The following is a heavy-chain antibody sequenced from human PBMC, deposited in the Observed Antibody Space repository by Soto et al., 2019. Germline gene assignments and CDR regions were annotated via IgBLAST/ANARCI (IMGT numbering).Heavy chain of an antibody. Sequence: GGSLRLSCAACGFTFSSYAMSWVRQAPGKGLEWVSAISGSGGSTYYADSVKGRFTISRDNSKNTLFLQMNSLRAEDTAVYYCAKDPLLYGDYAAVDYWGQGTLVTVSS. D-gene: IGHD4-17*01. CDR2: ISGSGGST. CDR1: GFTFSSYA. CDR3: AKDPLLYGDYAAVDY. J-gene: IGHJ4*02. V-gene: IGHV3-23*01.